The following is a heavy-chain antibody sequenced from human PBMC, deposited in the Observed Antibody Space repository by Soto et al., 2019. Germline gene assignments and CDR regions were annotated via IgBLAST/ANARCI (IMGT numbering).Heavy chain of an antibody. CDR2: IIPIFGTA. CDR1: GGTFSSYA. D-gene: IGHD1-7*01. CDR3: ARGHNWNLEGPNWFDP. V-gene: IGHV1-69*13. Sequence: SVKVSCKASGGTFSSYAISWVRQAPGQGLEWMGGIIPIFGTANYAQKFQGRVTITADESTSTAYMELSSLRSEDTAVYYCARGHNWNLEGPNWFDPWGQGTLVTVSS. J-gene: IGHJ5*02.